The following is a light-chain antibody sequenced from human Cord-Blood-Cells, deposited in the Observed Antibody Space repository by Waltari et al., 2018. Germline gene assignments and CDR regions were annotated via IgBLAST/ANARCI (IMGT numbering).Light chain of an antibody. CDR2: DAS. CDR3: QQRSNWPT. V-gene: IGKV3-11*01. Sequence: ELVLTQSPATLSLSPGERATLSCRASQSVTSYLACYQQNPGQAPRLLIYDASNRATGIPARFSGSGSGTDFTLTISSLEPEDFAVYYCQQRSNWPTFGQGTKLEIK. J-gene: IGKJ2*01. CDR1: QSVTSY.